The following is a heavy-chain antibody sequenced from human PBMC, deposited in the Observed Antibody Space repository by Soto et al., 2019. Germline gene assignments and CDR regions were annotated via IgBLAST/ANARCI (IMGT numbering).Heavy chain of an antibody. J-gene: IGHJ5*02. CDR1: GGSVSSESYY. D-gene: IGHD2-21*01. CDR2: VENSGST. V-gene: IGHV4-61*01. Sequence: QVQLQESGPGLVKPSETLSLTCSVSGGSVSSESYYWSWIRQTPGKVLEWIGNVENSGSTKYNPSLKSRVTISVDTSKNQFSLKLSSVTGADTAVYYCARERGDSHWIDPWGQGTLVTVSS. CDR3: ARERGDSHWIDP.